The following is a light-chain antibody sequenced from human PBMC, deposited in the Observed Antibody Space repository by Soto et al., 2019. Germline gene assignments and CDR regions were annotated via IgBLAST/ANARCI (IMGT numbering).Light chain of an antibody. CDR1: QDISDY. V-gene: IGKV1-9*01. J-gene: IGKJ1*01. Sequence: DIQLTQSPSFLSASVGDRVTITCRASQDISDYLAWYQQRPGKAPKLLIYAASTLQSGVPSRFSGSGSGTEFTLTISSLQPDDFATFYCQQYNGYSRTFGQGTKVDIK. CDR3: QQYNGYSRT. CDR2: AAS.